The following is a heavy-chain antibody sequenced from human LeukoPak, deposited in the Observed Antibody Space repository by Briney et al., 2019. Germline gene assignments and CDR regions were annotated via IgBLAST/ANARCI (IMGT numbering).Heavy chain of an antibody. J-gene: IGHJ4*02. V-gene: IGHV3-30*03. CDR2: ISYDGSNK. Sequence: PERSLRLSCAASGFTFSSYGMHWVRQAPGKGLEWVAVISYDGSNKYYADSVKGRFTISRDNSKNTLYLQMNSLRAEDTAVYYCARDCSSTSCFDYWGQGTLVTVSS. D-gene: IGHD2-2*01. CDR1: GFTFSSYG. CDR3: ARDCSSTSCFDY.